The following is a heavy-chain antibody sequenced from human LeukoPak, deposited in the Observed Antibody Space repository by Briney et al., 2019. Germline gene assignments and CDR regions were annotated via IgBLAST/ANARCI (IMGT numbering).Heavy chain of an antibody. CDR2: IYYSGST. CDR3: ALTWIAAAGLYFDY. Sequence: SETLSLTRTVSGGSISSYYWSWIRQPPGKGLEWIGYIYYSGSTNYNPSLKSRVTISVGTSKNQFSLKLSSVTAADTAVYYCALTWIAAAGLYFDYWGQGTLVTVSS. D-gene: IGHD6-13*01. V-gene: IGHV4-59*01. CDR1: GGSISSYY. J-gene: IGHJ4*02.